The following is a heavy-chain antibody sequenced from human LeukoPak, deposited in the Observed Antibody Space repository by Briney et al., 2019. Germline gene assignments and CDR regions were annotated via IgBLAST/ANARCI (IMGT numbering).Heavy chain of an antibody. CDR3: ATSWGIAVAGHVGAFDY. D-gene: IGHD6-19*01. Sequence: GASVEVSCKVSGYTLTELSMHWVRQAPGKGLGWMGGFDPEDGETIYAQKFQGRVTMTEDTSTDTAYMELSSLRSEDTAVYYCATSWGIAVAGHVGAFDYWGRGTLVTVSS. J-gene: IGHJ4*02. CDR1: GYTLTELS. CDR2: FDPEDGET. V-gene: IGHV1-24*01.